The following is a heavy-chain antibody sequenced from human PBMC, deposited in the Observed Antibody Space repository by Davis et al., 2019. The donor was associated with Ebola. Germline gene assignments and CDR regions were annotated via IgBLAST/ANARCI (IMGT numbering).Heavy chain of an antibody. CDR2: TSTYNGYT. J-gene: IGHJ6*02. CDR1: GYTFTSYG. Sequence: AASVKVSCKASGYTFTSYGISWLRQAPGQGLEWMGWTSTYNGYTNYAQNLQGRVTMTTDTSTSTVYMELRSLRSDDTAVYYSARQDMVQGVIKGYGMDVWGQGTTVTVSS. V-gene: IGHV1-18*01. CDR3: ARQDMVQGVIKGYGMDV. D-gene: IGHD3-10*01.